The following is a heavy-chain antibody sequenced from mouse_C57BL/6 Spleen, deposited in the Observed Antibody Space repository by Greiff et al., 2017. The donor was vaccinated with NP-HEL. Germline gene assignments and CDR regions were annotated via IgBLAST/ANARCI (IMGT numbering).Heavy chain of an antibody. CDR3: ARSFITTVVAKGWYFDV. D-gene: IGHD1-1*01. V-gene: IGHV1-81*01. CDR2: IYPRSGNT. Sequence: QVQLQQSGAELARPGASVKLSCKASGYTFTSYGISWVKQRTGQGLEWIGEIYPRSGNTYYNEKFKGKATLTADKSSSTAYMELRSLTSEDSAVYFCARSFITTVVAKGWYFDVWGTGTTVTVSS. J-gene: IGHJ1*03. CDR1: GYTFTSYG.